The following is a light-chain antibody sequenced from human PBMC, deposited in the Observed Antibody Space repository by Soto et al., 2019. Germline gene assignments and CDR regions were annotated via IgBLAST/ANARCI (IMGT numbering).Light chain of an antibody. V-gene: IGKV1-33*01. CDR3: QQYDNLPPFT. J-gene: IGKJ2*01. Sequence: DIQMTQSPSSLSASVGDRVTITCQASQDISNYLNWYQQKPGKAPKLLIYDASNLETGVPSRFXGSGYWTDFTVTISSLQPEDIATYYCQQYDNLPPFTFGQGTKLEIK. CDR1: QDISNY. CDR2: DAS.